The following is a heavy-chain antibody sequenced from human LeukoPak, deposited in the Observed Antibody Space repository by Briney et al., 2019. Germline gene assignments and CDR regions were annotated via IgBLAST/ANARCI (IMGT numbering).Heavy chain of an antibody. V-gene: IGHV4-30-2*01. CDR3: ARDQGAAAGNLFDY. D-gene: IGHD6-13*01. CDR1: GGSISSGGYY. CDR2: IYHSGST. J-gene: IGHJ4*02. Sequence: SQTLSLTCTVSGGSISSGGYYWSWIRQPPGKGLEWIGYIYHSGSTYYNPSLKSRVTISVDRSKNQFSLKLSSVTAADTAVYYCARDQGAAAGNLFDYWGQGTLVTVSS.